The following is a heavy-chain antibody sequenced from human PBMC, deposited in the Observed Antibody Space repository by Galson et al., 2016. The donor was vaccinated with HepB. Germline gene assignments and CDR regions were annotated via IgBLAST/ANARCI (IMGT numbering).Heavy chain of an antibody. D-gene: IGHD2-21*01. CDR3: VGPIVPVSFSMGFDL. J-gene: IGHJ2*01. Sequence: SETLSLTCTVSGGSVSSGPFSWSWVRQPPGKGVEWIGYLSYSGSSNYNPSLKSRATISVDASKNQFSLTVNSVTAADTAVYYCVGPIVPVSFSMGFDLWGRGTLVTVSS. CDR1: GGSVSSGPFS. V-gene: IGHV4-61*01. CDR2: LSYSGSS.